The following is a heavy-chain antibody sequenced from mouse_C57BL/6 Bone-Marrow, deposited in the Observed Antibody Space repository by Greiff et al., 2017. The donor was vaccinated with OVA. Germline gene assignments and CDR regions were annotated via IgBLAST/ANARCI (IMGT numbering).Heavy chain of an antibody. CDR2: IDPSDSYT. J-gene: IGHJ2*01. Sequence: QVQLQQPGAELVMPGASVKLSCKASGYTFTSYWMHWVKQRPGQGLEWIGEIDPSDSYTNYNPKFKGKSTLTVDKSSSPAYLQLVILTSVDSAVYYCARSITTVVATRYFDYWGQGTTLTVSS. CDR3: ARSITTVVATRYFDY. CDR1: GYTFTSYW. D-gene: IGHD1-1*01. V-gene: IGHV1-69*01.